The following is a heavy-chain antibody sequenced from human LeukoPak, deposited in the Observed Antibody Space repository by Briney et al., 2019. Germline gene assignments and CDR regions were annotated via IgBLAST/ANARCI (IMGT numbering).Heavy chain of an antibody. CDR2: IKQDGGEK. CDR3: AREDRDRSEHSLDY. Sequence: GGSLRLSCAASGFTFSRYWMTWVRQAPGKGLEWVANIKQDGGEKYYVDSVKGRFTISRDNAKNSLYLQMNSLRAEDTAVYYCAREDRDRSEHSLDYWGQGALVTVSS. D-gene: IGHD5-24*01. CDR1: GFTFSRYW. J-gene: IGHJ4*02. V-gene: IGHV3-7*01.